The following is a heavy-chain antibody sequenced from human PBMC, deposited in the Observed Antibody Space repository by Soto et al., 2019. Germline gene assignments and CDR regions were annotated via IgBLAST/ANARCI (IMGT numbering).Heavy chain of an antibody. Sequence: GSLRLSCAASGLTFSSNWMSWVRQAPGKGLEWVANIKQDGSDKYYVDSVKGRFTISRDNAKNSLYLQMNSLRAEDTAVYYCARDRSGLPPILDFWGQGTLVTVSS. D-gene: IGHD3-10*01. CDR1: GLTFSSNW. CDR3: ARDRSGLPPILDF. V-gene: IGHV3-7*01. CDR2: IKQDGSDK. J-gene: IGHJ4*02.